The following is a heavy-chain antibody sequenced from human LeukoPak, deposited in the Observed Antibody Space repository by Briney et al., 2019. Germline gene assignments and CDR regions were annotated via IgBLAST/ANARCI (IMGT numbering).Heavy chain of an antibody. D-gene: IGHD6-13*01. V-gene: IGHV5-51*01. CDR3: ARLRSSSWYTVDY. Sequence: GESLKISCKGSGYTFPYYCIAWVRQMPGKGLEWMGISSPDDSHTRSSPYFQGLVTISAHNSITTAYLQWSSLKASDTAMYSCARLRSSSWYTVDYWGQGTLVTVSS. CDR1: GYTFPYYC. CDR2: SSPDDSHT. J-gene: IGHJ4*02.